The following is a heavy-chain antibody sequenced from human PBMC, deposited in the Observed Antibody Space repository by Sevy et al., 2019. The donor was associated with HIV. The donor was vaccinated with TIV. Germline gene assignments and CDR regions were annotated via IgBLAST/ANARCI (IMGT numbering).Heavy chain of an antibody. D-gene: IGHD3-22*01. J-gene: IGHJ3*02. CDR1: GFTFSSYS. Sequence: GGSLRLSCAASGFTFSSYSMNWVRQAPGKGLEWVSSISSSSSYIYYADSVKGRSTISRDNAKNSLYLQMNSLRAEDTAVYYCAREEYYYDSSGYRKTGDAFDIWGQGTMVTVSS. V-gene: IGHV3-21*01. CDR3: AREEYYYDSSGYRKTGDAFDI. CDR2: ISSSSSYI.